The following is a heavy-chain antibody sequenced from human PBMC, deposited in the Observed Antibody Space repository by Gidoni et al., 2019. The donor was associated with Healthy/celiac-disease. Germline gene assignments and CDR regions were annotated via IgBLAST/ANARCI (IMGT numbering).Heavy chain of an antibody. J-gene: IGHJ4*02. Sequence: QVQLVESGGGVVQPGRSLRLSCAASGFTFSSYAMHWVRQAPGKGLEWVAVISYDGSNKYYADSVKGRLTIARDNSKNTLYLQMNSLRAEDTAVYYCARDKLLWFGELFPDYWGQGTLVIVSS. CDR1: GFTFSSYA. V-gene: IGHV3-30*04. CDR2: ISYDGSNK. CDR3: ARDKLLWFGELFPDY. D-gene: IGHD3-10*01.